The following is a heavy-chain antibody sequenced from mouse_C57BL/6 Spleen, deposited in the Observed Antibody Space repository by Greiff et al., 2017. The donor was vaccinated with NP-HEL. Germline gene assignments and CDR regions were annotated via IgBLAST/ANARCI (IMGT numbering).Heavy chain of an antibody. V-gene: IGHV5-4*01. J-gene: IGHJ2*01. CDR1: GFTFSSYA. D-gene: IGHD2-5*01. Sequence: EVHLVESGGGLVKPGGSLKLSCAASGFTFSSYAMSWVRQTPEKRLEWVATISDGGSYTYYPDNVKGRFTISRDNAKNNLYLQMSHLKSEDTAMYYCARGYYSNDDFDYWGQGTTLTVSS. CDR3: ARGYYSNDDFDY. CDR2: ISDGGSYT.